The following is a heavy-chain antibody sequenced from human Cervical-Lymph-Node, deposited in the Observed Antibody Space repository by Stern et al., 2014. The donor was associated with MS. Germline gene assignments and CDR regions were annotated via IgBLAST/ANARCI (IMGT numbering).Heavy chain of an antibody. CDR3: AREARMQHDDILAGHGGKHYYFYGMDV. CDR1: GFRFSAHS. D-gene: IGHD3-9*01. V-gene: IGHV3-49*04. J-gene: IGHJ6*02. CDR2: IRSKTSGGTT. Sequence: EVQLVESGGGLVKPGRSLRLSCATSGFRFSAHSMHWVRQAPGKGLEWVGVIRSKTSGGTTEYAASVKDRFTISRDDSRSSAYIQLNTLTTEDTGVYYCAREARMQHDDILAGHGGKHYYFYGMDVWGQGTTVTVSS.